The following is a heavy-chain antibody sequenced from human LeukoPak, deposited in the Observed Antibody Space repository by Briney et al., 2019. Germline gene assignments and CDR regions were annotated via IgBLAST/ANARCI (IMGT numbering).Heavy chain of an antibody. CDR1: GYTLTELS. Sequence: ASVKVSCKVSGYTLTELSMHWVRQAPGKGLEWMGGFDPEDGETIYAQKFQGRVTMTEDTSTDTAYMELSSLRSEDTAVYYCARLAYYYDSSGYYPYAFDIWGQGTMVTASS. CDR3: ARLAYYYDSSGYYPYAFDI. D-gene: IGHD3-22*01. J-gene: IGHJ3*02. V-gene: IGHV1-24*01. CDR2: FDPEDGET.